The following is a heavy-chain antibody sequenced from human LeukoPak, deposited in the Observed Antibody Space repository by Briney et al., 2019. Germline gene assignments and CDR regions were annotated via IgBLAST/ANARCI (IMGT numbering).Heavy chain of an antibody. CDR1: GFTFGSCG. J-gene: IGHJ4*01. D-gene: IGHD5/OR15-5a*01. CDR2: ISSTSTYI. Sequence: PGGSLRLSCAASGFTFGSCGMNWVRQAPGKGLEWVSSISSTSTYIHYADSVKGRFTISRDNAKNSLFLQMNSLRAEDTAVYYCARGTFSYSVFGSYYFDYWGHGTLVSVSS. V-gene: IGHV3-21*01. CDR3: ARGTFSYSVFGSYYFDY.